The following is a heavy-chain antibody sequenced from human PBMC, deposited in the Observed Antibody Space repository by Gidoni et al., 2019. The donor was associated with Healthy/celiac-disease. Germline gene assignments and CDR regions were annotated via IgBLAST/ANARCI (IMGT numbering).Heavy chain of an antibody. J-gene: IGHJ6*02. V-gene: IGHV1-69*01. CDR3: ARGFLWSGYYYPFSTMDV. CDR1: GGPFSSDA. D-gene: IGHD3-3*01. CDR2: IIPSFGTA. Sequence: QVQLVQSGAEVKKPGSSVKVSCKASGGPFSSDAISWVRQAPGQGLEWMGGIIPSFGTANYAQKFQGRVTITADESTSTAYMELSSLRSEDTAVYYCARGFLWSGYYYPFSTMDVWGQGTTVTVSS.